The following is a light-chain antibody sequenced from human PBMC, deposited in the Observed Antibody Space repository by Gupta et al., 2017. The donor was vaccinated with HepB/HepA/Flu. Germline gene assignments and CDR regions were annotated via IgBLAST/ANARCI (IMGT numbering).Light chain of an antibody. CDR3: QQRSSWPPFA. J-gene: IGKJ3*01. CDR1: ESIGSN. CDR2: SAS. V-gene: IGKV3-11*01. Sequence: EVVLAQSPVPLSLSPGERATLSCRASESIGSNLAWYQQKPGQAPRLLIYSASKRPTDIAPRFSGSGSGTDFTLTITSLEPEDFALYYCQQRSSWPPFAFGPGTKVDF.